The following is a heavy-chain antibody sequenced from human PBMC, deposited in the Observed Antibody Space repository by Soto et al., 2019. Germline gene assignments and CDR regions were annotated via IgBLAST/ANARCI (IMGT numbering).Heavy chain of an antibody. J-gene: IGHJ5*02. D-gene: IGHD3-16*01. CDR3: ARGGRDPYNWCDP. Sequence: EVQLVESGGGLVQPGGSLRISCVVSGLTFENFWMSWVRQARGKGLEWVANIKQDGSERYYLDSVSGRFTISSDNAENSLSLQMNSLRVDDTAVYYWARGGRDPYNWCDPWGQGTLVIVSS. CDR1: GLTFENFW. V-gene: IGHV3-7*01. CDR2: IKQDGSER.